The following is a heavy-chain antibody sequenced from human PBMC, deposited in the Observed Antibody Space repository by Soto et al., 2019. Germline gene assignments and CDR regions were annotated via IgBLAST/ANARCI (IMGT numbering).Heavy chain of an antibody. V-gene: IGHV1-69*13. CDR3: ARLEVVVTAAGDY. Sequence: SMKVSCKASGGTFSRYAIRWGRQAPGQGLGWMGGIIPIFGTANYAQKFQGRVTITADESTSTAYMELSSLRSEDTAVYYCARLEVVVTAAGDYWGQGTLVTVSS. J-gene: IGHJ4*02. CDR1: GGTFSRYA. D-gene: IGHD2-21*02. CDR2: IIPIFGTA.